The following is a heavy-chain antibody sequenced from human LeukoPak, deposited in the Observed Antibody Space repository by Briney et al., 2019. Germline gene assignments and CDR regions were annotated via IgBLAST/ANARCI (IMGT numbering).Heavy chain of an antibody. CDR3: ARSPYVVPAAVNWFDP. Sequence: PSETLSLTCTVSGGSISSYYWSWIRQPPGKGLEWIGYIYYSGSTNYNPSLKSRVTISVDTSKNQFSLKLSSVTAADTAVYYCARSPYVVPAAVNWFDPWGQGTLVTVSS. CDR1: GGSISSYY. J-gene: IGHJ5*02. D-gene: IGHD2-2*01. V-gene: IGHV4-59*01. CDR2: IYYSGST.